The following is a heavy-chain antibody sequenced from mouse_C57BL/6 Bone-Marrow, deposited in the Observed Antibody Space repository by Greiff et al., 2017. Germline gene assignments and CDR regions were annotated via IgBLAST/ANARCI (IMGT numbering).Heavy chain of an antibody. Sequence: QVQLQQSGAELVRPGTSVKLSCKASGYTFTSYWMHWVKQRPGQGLEWIGVIDPSDSYTNYNQKFKGKATLTVDTSSSTAYMQLSSLTSEDSAVYYCARSPITTVVARYFDVWGTGTTVTVSS. V-gene: IGHV1-59*01. CDR2: IDPSDSYT. J-gene: IGHJ1*03. CDR1: GYTFTSYW. D-gene: IGHD1-1*01. CDR3: ARSPITTVVARYFDV.